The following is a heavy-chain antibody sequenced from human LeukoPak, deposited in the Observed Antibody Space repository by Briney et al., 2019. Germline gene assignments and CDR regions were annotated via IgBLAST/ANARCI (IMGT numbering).Heavy chain of an antibody. V-gene: IGHV4-30-4*01. CDR3: ARDLCGYSYLDY. Sequence: SETLSLTCTVSGGSISSGDYYCSWIRQPPGKGLEWIGYIYYSGSTYYNPSLKSRVTISVDTSQNQFSLKLDSVTAADTAVYYCARDLCGYSYLDYWSQGTLVTVSS. D-gene: IGHD5-18*01. CDR1: GGSISSGDYY. CDR2: IYYSGST. J-gene: IGHJ4*02.